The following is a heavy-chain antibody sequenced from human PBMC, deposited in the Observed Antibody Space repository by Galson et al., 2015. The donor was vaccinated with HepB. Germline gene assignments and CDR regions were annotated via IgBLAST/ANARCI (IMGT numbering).Heavy chain of an antibody. CDR2: IKSEDEGGET. J-gene: IGHJ4*02. V-gene: IGHV3-15*01. Sequence: FLRLSGAASGFTFNYAWLNCVGQAPEKGLEWVGRIKSEDEGGETIYAAPVRGRFTISRDDSINTLYLQMNSLTTEDTAVYHCVTSLGFGYGNTIVATDYWGQGTLVTVPS. D-gene: IGHD3-10*01. CDR3: VTSLGFGYGNTIVATDY. CDR1: GFTFNYAW.